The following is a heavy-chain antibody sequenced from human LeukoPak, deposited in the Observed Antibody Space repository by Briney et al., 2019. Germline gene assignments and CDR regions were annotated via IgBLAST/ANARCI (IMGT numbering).Heavy chain of an antibody. CDR3: ARVKSSSSWYTRYYYYMDV. V-gene: IGHV3-7*01. J-gene: IGHJ6*03. CDR2: IKQDGSEK. Sequence: GGSLRLSCTASGFTFSSYWMSWVHQAPGKGLEWVANIKQDGSEKYYVDSVKGRFTISRDNAKNSLYLQMNSLRAEDTAVYYCARVKSSSSWYTRYYYYMDVWGKGTTLTVSS. CDR1: GFTFSSYW. D-gene: IGHD6-13*01.